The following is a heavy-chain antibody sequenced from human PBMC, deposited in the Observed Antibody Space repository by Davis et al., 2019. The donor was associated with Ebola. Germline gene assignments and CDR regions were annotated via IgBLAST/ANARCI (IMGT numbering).Heavy chain of an antibody. J-gene: IGHJ4*02. CDR3: AREQIVGATGFDY. CDR2: IRSSSSTI. D-gene: IGHD1-26*01. CDR1: GFTFSSYG. V-gene: IGHV3-48*02. Sequence: GESLKISCAASGFTFSSYGMHWVRQAPGKGLEWVSYIRSSSSTIYYADSVKGRFTISRDNAKNSLYLQMNSLRDEDTAVYYCAREQIVGATGFDYWGQGTLVTVSS.